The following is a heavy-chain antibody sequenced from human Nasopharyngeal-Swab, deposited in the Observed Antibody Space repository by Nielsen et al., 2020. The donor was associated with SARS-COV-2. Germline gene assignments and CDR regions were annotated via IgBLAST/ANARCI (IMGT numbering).Heavy chain of an antibody. CDR2: INHGGGP. CDR3: ARKGRSYYYGSGSYDY. CDR1: GGSFSGYY. V-gene: IGHV4-34*01. D-gene: IGHD3-10*01. J-gene: IGHJ4*02. Sequence: GSLRLSCAVYGGSFSGYYWTWIRQSPEKGLEWIGEINHGGGPAYNPSLQSRATILVDMSKNQFSLSLNSMTAADTAVYYCARKGRSYYYGSGSYDYWGQGTLVTVSS.